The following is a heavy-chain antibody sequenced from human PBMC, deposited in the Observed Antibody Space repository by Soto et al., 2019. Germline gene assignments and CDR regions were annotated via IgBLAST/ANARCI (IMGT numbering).Heavy chain of an antibody. J-gene: IGHJ6*02. V-gene: IGHV3-49*03. CDR3: SRGEHNYGRPLMEV. CDR1: VFTFFEYY. CDR2: IRSKAYVGTI. Sequence: SRRLSCSSCVFTFFEYYIGWFRQAPVKGLEWVGFIRSKAYVGTIEYAASVKGTFTISRDDSIGIAYLQMHSLRTEDTAVYYCSRGEHNYGRPLMEVWGQGTTLSVSS. D-gene: IGHD3-10*01.